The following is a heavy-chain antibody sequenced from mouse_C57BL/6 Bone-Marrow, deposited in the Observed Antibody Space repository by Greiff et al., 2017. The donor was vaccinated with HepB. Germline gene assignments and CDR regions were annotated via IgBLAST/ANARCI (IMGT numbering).Heavy chain of an antibody. J-gene: IGHJ3*01. V-gene: IGHV2-2*01. Sequence: VQLQQSGPGLVQPSQSLSITCTVSGFSLTSYGVHWVRQSPGKGLEWLGVIWSGGSTDYNAAFISRLSISKDNSKSQVFFKMNSLQADDTAIYYCARSLLLGRFAYWGQGTLVTVSA. CDR2: IWSGGST. D-gene: IGHD4-1*01. CDR1: GFSLTSYG. CDR3: ARSLLLGRFAY.